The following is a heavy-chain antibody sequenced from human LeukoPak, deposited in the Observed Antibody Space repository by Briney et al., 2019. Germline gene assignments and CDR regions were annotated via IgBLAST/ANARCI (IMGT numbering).Heavy chain of an antibody. D-gene: IGHD3-3*01. Sequence: SSETLFLTCTVSGGSISSHSSSWGWIRQPPGKGLEWIGTIYNIGSTYYNPSLKSRVTIFVDTSKNQFSLKVSSVTAADTAVYYCARRVSRGDYYFDYWGQGTLVTVSS. CDR2: IYNIGST. J-gene: IGHJ4*02. V-gene: IGHV4-39*01. CDR1: GGSISSHSSS. CDR3: ARRVSRGDYYFDY.